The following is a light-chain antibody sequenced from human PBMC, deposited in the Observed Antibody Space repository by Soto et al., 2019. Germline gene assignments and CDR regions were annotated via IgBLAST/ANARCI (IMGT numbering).Light chain of an antibody. CDR3: QQRSNWPLA. Sequence: EIVLTQSPATLSLSPGERATLSCRASQSVSSSLAWYQQKPGQAPRLLIYDASSRATGIPARFSGRGSGADFTLTISSLEPEDFAVYYCQQRSNWPLAFGGGTKVEIK. CDR2: DAS. J-gene: IGKJ4*01. V-gene: IGKV3-11*01. CDR1: QSVSSS.